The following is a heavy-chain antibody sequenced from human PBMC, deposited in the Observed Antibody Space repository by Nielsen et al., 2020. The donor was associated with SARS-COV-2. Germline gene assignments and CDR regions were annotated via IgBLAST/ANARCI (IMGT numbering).Heavy chain of an antibody. V-gene: IGHV3-11*06. Sequence: GESLKISCAASGFTFSDYYMSWIRQAPGKGLEWVSYISSSSSYTNYADSVKGRFTISRDNAKNSLYLQMNSLRAEDTAVYYCARDWIPYGSGRGGNAFDIWGQGTMVTVSS. CDR3: ARDWIPYGSGRGGNAFDI. J-gene: IGHJ3*02. D-gene: IGHD3-10*01. CDR1: GFTFSDYY. CDR2: ISSSSSYT.